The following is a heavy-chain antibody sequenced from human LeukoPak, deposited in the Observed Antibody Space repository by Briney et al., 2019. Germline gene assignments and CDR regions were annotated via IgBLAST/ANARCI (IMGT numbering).Heavy chain of an antibody. V-gene: IGHV4-38-2*02. CDR3: ARAPGSGWSD. Sequence: SETLSLTCTVSGYLISSGYYWGWVRQPPGEGLEWIASISNSGDTYYKSSLKSRLTLSMDTLKNQFSLKLSSVTAADTALYYCARAPGSGWSDWGRGTLVTVPS. D-gene: IGHD6-19*01. CDR1: GYLISSGYY. CDR2: ISNSGDT. J-gene: IGHJ4*02.